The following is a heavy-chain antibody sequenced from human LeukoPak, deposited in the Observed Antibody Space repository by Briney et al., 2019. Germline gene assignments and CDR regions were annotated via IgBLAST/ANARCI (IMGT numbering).Heavy chain of an antibody. V-gene: IGHV1-2*02. CDR1: GYTFTSYA. CDR2: INPNSGGT. Sequence: ASVKVSCKASGYTFTSYAMNWVRQAPGQGLEWMGWINPNSGGTNYAQKFQGRVTMTRGTSISTAYMELSRLRSDDTAVYYCARDPRGSSSWNYYYYMDVWGKGTTVTVSS. D-gene: IGHD6-13*01. J-gene: IGHJ6*03. CDR3: ARDPRGSSSWNYYYYMDV.